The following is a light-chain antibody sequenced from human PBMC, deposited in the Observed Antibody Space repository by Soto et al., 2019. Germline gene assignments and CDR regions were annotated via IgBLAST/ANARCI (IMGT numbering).Light chain of an antibody. Sequence: DIVMTKSPLSLPVTPGEPASISCRSSQSLLHSNGYNYLDRYLQKPGQSPQLLIYLGSNRASGVPDRFSGSGSGTDFTLKISRVEAEGVGVYYCMQALQTPTFGGGTKVDIK. CDR2: LGS. CDR1: QSLLHSNGYNY. V-gene: IGKV2-28*01. CDR3: MQALQTPT. J-gene: IGKJ4*01.